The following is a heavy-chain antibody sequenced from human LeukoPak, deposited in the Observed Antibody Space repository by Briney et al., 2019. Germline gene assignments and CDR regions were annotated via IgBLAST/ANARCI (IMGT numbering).Heavy chain of an antibody. Sequence: GGSLRLSCAASGFTFSSFSMNWVRQAPGKGLEWVSSISSSSSYIYYADSVKGRFTISRDNAKNSLYLQMNSLRAEDTVVYYCARGPPGEMARGGFDYWGQGTLVTVSS. V-gene: IGHV3-21*01. D-gene: IGHD5-24*01. CDR2: ISSSSSYI. CDR1: GFTFSSFS. J-gene: IGHJ4*02. CDR3: ARGPPGEMARGGFDY.